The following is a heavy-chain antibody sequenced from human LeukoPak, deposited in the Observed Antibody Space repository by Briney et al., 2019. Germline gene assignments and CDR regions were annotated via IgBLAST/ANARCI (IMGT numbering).Heavy chain of an antibody. D-gene: IGHD6-6*01. CDR1: EFTFSNHA. J-gene: IGHJ4*02. CDR2: ISISGDRT. CDR3: ATEIRPNDY. V-gene: IGHV3-23*01. Sequence: PGGSLRLSCAASEFTFSNHAMTWVRQAPGKGLEWVSSISISGDRTYYADSVKGRFTISRDNSKNTVYLPMHRLGAEDTAIYYCATEIRPNDYWGQGTLVTVSS.